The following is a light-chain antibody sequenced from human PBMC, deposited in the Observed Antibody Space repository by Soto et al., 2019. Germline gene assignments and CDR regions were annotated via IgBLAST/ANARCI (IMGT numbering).Light chain of an antibody. CDR3: QQSYSAPRK. CDR2: AAS. J-gene: IGKJ1*01. Sequence: DIQITHSPSSLSASVVDRVTITFLASQSISSYLNWYQQKPGKAPKLLIYAASSLQSGVPSRFSGSGSGTDFTLTINSLQPEDFATYYCQQSYSAPRKFGQGTKVDIK. CDR1: QSISSY. V-gene: IGKV1-39*01.